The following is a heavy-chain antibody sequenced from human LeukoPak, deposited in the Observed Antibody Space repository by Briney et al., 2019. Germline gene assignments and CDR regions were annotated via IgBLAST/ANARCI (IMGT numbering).Heavy chain of an antibody. D-gene: IGHD2-2*01. J-gene: IGHJ4*02. CDR2: ISGSGGST. V-gene: IGHV3-23*01. CDR1: GFTFGSYA. Sequence: GGSLRLSCAASGFTFGSYAMSWVRQAPGKGLEWGSAISGSGGSTYYADSVKGRFTISRDNSKNTLYLQMNSLRAEDTALYYCAKDCTSTNCYVDYWGQGTLVTVSS. CDR3: AKDCTSTNCYVDY.